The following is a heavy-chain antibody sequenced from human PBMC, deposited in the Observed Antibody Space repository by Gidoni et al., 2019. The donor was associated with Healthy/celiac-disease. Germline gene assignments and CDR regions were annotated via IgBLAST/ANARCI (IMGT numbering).Heavy chain of an antibody. D-gene: IGHD2-8*01. CDR1: GFTFSSYS. V-gene: IGHV3-21*01. CDR2: ISSSSSYI. Sequence: EVQLVESGGGLVKPGGSLRLSCAASGFTFSSYSMNWVRQAPGKGLEWVSSISSSSSYIYYADSVKGRFTISRDNAKNSLYLQMNSLRAEDTAVYYCARVPIVLMVYAEGPWFDPWGQGTLVTVSS. J-gene: IGHJ5*02. CDR3: ARVPIVLMVYAEGPWFDP.